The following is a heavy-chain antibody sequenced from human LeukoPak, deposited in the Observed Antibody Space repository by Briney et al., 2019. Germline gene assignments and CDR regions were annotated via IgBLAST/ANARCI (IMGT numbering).Heavy chain of an antibody. J-gene: IGHJ4*02. CDR2: MSNTGDST. CDR3: AKAPWLRYFDY. V-gene: IGHV3-23*01. CDR1: GFTFSNYA. D-gene: IGHD6-19*01. Sequence: PGGSLRLSCAASGFTFSNYAMSWVRQAPGKGLEWVSGMSNTGDSTYYTDSVKGRFTISRDNSKSTLYLQMNSLRAEDTAVYYCAKAPWLRYFDYWGQGTLVTVSS.